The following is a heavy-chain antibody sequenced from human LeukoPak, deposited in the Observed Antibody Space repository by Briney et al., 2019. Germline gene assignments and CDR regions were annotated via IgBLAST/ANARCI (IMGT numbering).Heavy chain of an antibody. CDR2: ISGSGGST. V-gene: IGHV3-23*01. Sequence: GGSLRLSCAASGFTFSNYAMSWVRQAPGKGLEWASAISGSGGSTYYADSVRGRFTISRDNSKNTLSLQMNSLRAEDTAVYYCAKTLSGYYGSGSYDYWGQGTLVTVSS. CDR1: GFTFSNYA. D-gene: IGHD3-10*01. CDR3: AKTLSGYYGSGSYDY. J-gene: IGHJ4*02.